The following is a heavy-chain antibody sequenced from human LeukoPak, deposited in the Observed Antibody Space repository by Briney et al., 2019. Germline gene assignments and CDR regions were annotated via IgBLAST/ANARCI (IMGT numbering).Heavy chain of an antibody. CDR3: VKETSYYYVSSGEGNAFDI. J-gene: IGHJ3*02. D-gene: IGHD3-22*01. Sequence: GGSLRLSCAASGFTFSDYWMHWVRQAPGKGLVWVSRINSDGSSTRYADSVKGRFTISRDTSKNTLYLQMNSLRAEETAVYYCVKETSYYYVSSGEGNAFDIWGQGTMVTVSS. CDR1: GFTFSDYW. V-gene: IGHV3-74*01. CDR2: INSDGSST.